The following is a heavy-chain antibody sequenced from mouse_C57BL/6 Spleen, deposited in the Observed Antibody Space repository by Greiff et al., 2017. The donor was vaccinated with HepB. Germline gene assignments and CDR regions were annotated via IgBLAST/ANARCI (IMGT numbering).Heavy chain of an antibody. Sequence: EVKLMESGGGLVKPGGSLKLSCAASGFTFSSYAMSWVRQTPEKRLEWVATISDGGSYTYYPDNVKGRFTISRDNAKNNLYLQMSHLKSEDTAMYYCARKAYYYGSSYYFDYWGQGTTLTVSS. V-gene: IGHV5-4*03. CDR2: ISDGGSYT. CDR1: GFTFSSYA. CDR3: ARKAYYYGSSYYFDY. D-gene: IGHD1-1*01. J-gene: IGHJ2*01.